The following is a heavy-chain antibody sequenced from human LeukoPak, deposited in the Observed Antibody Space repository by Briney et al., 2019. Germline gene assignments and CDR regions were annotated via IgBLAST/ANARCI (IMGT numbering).Heavy chain of an antibody. Sequence: GGSLRLSCAASGFTFSSYGMSWVRQAPGKGLEWVSGINWNGGSTGYADSVKGRFTISRDNAKNSLYLQMNSLRAEDTALYYCARSGDYYYYYMDVWGKGTTVTVSS. V-gene: IGHV3-20*04. CDR3: ARSGDYYYYYMDV. J-gene: IGHJ6*03. D-gene: IGHD3-10*01. CDR1: GFTFSSYG. CDR2: INWNGGST.